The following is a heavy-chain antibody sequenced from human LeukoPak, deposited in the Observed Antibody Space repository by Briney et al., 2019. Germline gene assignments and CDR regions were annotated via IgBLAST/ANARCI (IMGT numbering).Heavy chain of an antibody. CDR3: ARASGSGSVSSPYYFDY. CDR2: INPNSGGT. D-gene: IGHD3-10*01. CDR1: GYTFTGYY. V-gene: IGHV1-2*02. J-gene: IGHJ4*02. Sequence: ASVKVSCKASGYTFTGYYMHWVRQAPGQGLEWMGWINPNSGGTNYAQKFQGRITITRNTSISTAYMELSSLTSEDTAVYYCARASGSGSVSSPYYFDYWGQGTPVTVSS.